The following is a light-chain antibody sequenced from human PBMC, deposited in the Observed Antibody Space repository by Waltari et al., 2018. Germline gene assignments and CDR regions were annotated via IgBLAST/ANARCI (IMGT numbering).Light chain of an antibody. CDR3: CSYTARDTLV. Sequence: QSALTQPASVPGSPGQSITLSCGGANSDVGIYNSVSWYQQHPGLAPKLLISDVSDRPSGVSDRFSGSKSGNTAFLIISGLQAEDEGDYYCCSYTARDTLVFGGGTKVTVL. CDR1: NSDVGIYNS. V-gene: IGLV2-14*03. CDR2: DVS. J-gene: IGLJ3*02.